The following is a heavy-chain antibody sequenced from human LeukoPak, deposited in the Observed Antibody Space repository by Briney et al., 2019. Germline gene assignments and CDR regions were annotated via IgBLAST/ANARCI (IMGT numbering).Heavy chain of an antibody. D-gene: IGHD6-6*01. CDR3: ARVPEYSSSYYFDY. CDR2: INHSGST. V-gene: IGHV4-34*01. J-gene: IGHJ4*02. CDR1: GGSFSGYY. Sequence: SETLSLTCAVYGGSFSGYYWSWIRQPPGKGLEWIGEINHSGSTNYNPSLKSRVTISVDTSKNQFSLKLSSVTAEDTAVYYCARVPEYSSSYYFDYWGQGTLVTVSS.